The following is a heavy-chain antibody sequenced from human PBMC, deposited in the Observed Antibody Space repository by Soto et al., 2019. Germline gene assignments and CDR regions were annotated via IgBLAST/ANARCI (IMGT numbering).Heavy chain of an antibody. CDR3: ARDPPNWNYVDAFDI. CDR2: INPSGGST. CDR1: GYTFTSYY. J-gene: IGHJ3*02. D-gene: IGHD1-7*01. V-gene: IGHV1-46*01. Sequence: ASVKVSCKASGYTFTSYYMHWVRQAPGQGLEWMGIINPSGGSTSYAQKFQGRVTMTRDTSTSTVYMELRSLRSDDTAVYYCARDPPNWNYVDAFDIWGQGTMVPVSS.